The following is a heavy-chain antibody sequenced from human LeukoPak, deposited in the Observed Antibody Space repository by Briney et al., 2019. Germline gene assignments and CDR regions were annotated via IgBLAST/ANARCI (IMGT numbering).Heavy chain of an antibody. CDR2: ISSSSSYI. J-gene: IGHJ4*02. CDR1: GFTFSSYS. D-gene: IGHD6-19*01. V-gene: IGHV3-21*01. Sequence: PGGSLRLSCAASGFTFSSYSMNWVRQAPGKGLEWVSSISSSSSYIYYADSVKGRFTISRDNDKNSLYLQMNSLSAEDTAVYYCARGVGFSSGWYSYYWGQGALVTVSA. CDR3: ARGVGFSSGWYSYY.